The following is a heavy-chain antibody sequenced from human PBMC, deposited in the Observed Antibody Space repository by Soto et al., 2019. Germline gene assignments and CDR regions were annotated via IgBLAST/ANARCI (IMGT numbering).Heavy chain of an antibody. Sequence: SVKVSCKASGGTFSSYIISWMRQAPGQGLEWMGGIIPIFGTADYAQKFQDRVTITADESTNTAYMELSSLRSEDTAVYYCARAYSSNRYWFDSWGQGTLVTVSS. CDR3: ARAYSSNRYWFDS. CDR2: IIPIFGTA. CDR1: GGTFSSYI. J-gene: IGHJ5*01. V-gene: IGHV1-69*13. D-gene: IGHD6-13*01.